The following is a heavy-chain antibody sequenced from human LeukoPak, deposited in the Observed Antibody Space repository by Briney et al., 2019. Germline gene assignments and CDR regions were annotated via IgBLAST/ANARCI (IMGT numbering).Heavy chain of an antibody. CDR1: GGSISSGDYY. CDR3: ARLIAAAGPEYYYYYGMDV. CDR2: IYYSGST. Sequence: SQTLSLTCTVSGGSISSGDYYWSWIRQPPGKGLEWIGYIYYSGSTNYNPSLKSRVTISVDTSKNQFSLKLSSVTAADTAVYYCARLIAAAGPEYYYYYGMDVWGQGTTVTVSS. V-gene: IGHV4-30-4*01. D-gene: IGHD6-13*01. J-gene: IGHJ6*02.